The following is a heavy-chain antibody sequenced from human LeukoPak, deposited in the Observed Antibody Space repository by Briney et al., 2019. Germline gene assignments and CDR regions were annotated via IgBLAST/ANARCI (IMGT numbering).Heavy chain of an antibody. Sequence: SETLSLTCTASGGSISSYYWSWIRQPPGKGLEWIGYIYYSGSTNYNPSLKSRVTISVDTSKNQFSLKLSSVTAADTAVYYCARHGTYSSGWWEGYYGMDVWGQGTTVTVSS. V-gene: IGHV4-59*01. J-gene: IGHJ6*02. D-gene: IGHD6-19*01. CDR1: GGSISSYY. CDR2: IYYSGST. CDR3: ARHGTYSSGWWEGYYGMDV.